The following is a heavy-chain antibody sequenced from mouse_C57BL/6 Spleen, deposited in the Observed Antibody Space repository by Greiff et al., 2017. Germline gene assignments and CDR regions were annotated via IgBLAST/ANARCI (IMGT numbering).Heavy chain of an antibody. Sequence: QVQLKQPGAELVKPGASVKLSCKASGYTFTSYWMQWVKQRPGQGLEWIGEIDPSDSYTNYNQKFKGKATLTVDTSSSTAYMQLSSLTSEDSAVYYCARKLVSYGSSFYFDYWGQGTTLTVSS. CDR3: ARKLVSYGSSFYFDY. CDR1: GYTFTSYW. J-gene: IGHJ2*01. D-gene: IGHD1-1*01. CDR2: IDPSDSYT. V-gene: IGHV1-50*01.